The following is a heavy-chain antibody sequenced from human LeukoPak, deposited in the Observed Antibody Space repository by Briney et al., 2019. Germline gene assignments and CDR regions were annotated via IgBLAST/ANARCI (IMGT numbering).Heavy chain of an antibody. CDR2: INLDGSER. J-gene: IGHJ4*01. CDR1: GFTFSGHS. CDR3: GRVIAGAIDY. D-gene: IGHD6-13*01. Sequence: GGSLRLSCAASGFTFSGHSMTWVRQAPGKGLEWVGNINLDGSERFYVDLVKRLFTISRDNADNSMYLQMNSLRAEDTAVYYCGRVIAGAIDYWGQGTLVTVSS. V-gene: IGHV3-7*01.